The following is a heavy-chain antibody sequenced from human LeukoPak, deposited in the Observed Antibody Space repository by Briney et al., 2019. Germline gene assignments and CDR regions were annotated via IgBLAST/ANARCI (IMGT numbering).Heavy chain of an antibody. D-gene: IGHD3-3*01. J-gene: IGHJ4*02. CDR2: ISSSASAI. Sequence: PGGSLRLSCAASGFTFSDYYMIWMRQAPGKGLEGVSYISSSASAIYYADSVKGRFTISRDDAKNSLYLQMNSLRAEDTALYYCARGRGITIFGIPYSFDYWGQGTLVTVSS. CDR3: ARGRGITIFGIPYSFDY. CDR1: GFTFSDYY. V-gene: IGHV3-11*04.